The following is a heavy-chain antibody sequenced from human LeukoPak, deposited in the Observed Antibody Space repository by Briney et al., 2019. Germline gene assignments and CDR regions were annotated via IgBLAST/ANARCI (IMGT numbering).Heavy chain of an antibody. CDR1: GFTFSNAW. D-gene: IGHD6-19*01. J-gene: IGHJ4*02. Sequence: GGSLRLSCAASGFTFSNAWMSWVRQAPGKGLEWVGRIKSRSDGGTKDYAATGKGRFTISRDESKNKLYMHMNSVKTEATALYYCTTVLIAVAGKGRGFDYWGQGTLVTVSS. CDR3: TTVLIAVAGKGRGFDY. V-gene: IGHV3-15*01. CDR2: IKSRSDGGTK.